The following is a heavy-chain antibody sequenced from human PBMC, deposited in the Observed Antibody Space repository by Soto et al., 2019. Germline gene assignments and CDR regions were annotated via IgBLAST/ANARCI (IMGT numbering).Heavy chain of an antibody. D-gene: IGHD5-12*01. J-gene: IGHJ4*02. CDR2: TYYRSKWYN. V-gene: IGHV6-1*01. CDR3: ARADYDSERNYYFDY. CDR1: GDSVSSNSAA. Sequence: SQTLSLPCAISGDSVSSNSAAWNWVRQSPSRGLEWLGRTYYRSKWYNDYAVSVKSRITINSDTSKYQFSLQLNSVTPEDTAVYYCARADYDSERNYYFDYWGQGTLVTVSS.